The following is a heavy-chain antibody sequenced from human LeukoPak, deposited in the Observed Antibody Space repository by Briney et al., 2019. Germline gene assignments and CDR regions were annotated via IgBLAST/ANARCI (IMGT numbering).Heavy chain of an antibody. Sequence: GGSLRLSCAASGFTFSIAWMSWVRQAPGKGLEWVGRIKSKTDGGTTDYAAPVKGRFTISRDDSKNTLYLQMNSLKTEDTAAYYCTTLPTYYDFWSGYPYYYYYMDVWGEGTTVTVSS. D-gene: IGHD3-3*01. V-gene: IGHV3-15*01. CDR1: GFTFSIAW. CDR3: TTLPTYYDFWSGYPYYYYYMDV. J-gene: IGHJ6*03. CDR2: IKSKTDGGTT.